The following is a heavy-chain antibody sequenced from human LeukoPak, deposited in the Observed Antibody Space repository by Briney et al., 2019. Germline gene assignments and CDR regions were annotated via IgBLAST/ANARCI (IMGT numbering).Heavy chain of an antibody. Sequence: GGPLRLSCAASGFXFSSHWMHWVRQAPGKGLLWVSYINNDGSGTSYADSVKGRFTISRDNAKNTIYLQMNSLRAEDTAVYYCARGGWGTATDYWGQGTLVTVSS. D-gene: IGHD1-1*01. CDR3: ARGGWGTATDY. CDR2: INNDGSGT. CDR1: GFXFSSHW. V-gene: IGHV3-74*01. J-gene: IGHJ4*02.